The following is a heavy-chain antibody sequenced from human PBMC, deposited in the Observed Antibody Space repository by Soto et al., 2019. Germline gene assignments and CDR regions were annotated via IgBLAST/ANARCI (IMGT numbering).Heavy chain of an antibody. Sequence: LRLSCAASGFTFSSYWMHWVRQAPGKGLVWVSRINSDGSSTSYADSVKGRFTISRDNAKNTLYPQMNSLRAEDTAVYYCARDPVDYGGNGCYFDYWGQGTLVTVSS. V-gene: IGHV3-74*01. J-gene: IGHJ4*02. CDR2: INSDGSST. CDR3: ARDPVDYGGNGCYFDY. CDR1: GFTFSSYW. D-gene: IGHD4-17*01.